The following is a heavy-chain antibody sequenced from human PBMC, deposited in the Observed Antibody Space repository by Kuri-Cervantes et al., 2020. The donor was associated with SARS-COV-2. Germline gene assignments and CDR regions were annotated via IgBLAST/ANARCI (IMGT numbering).Heavy chain of an antibody. CDR1: GYSISSGYY. CDR2: IYHSGST. V-gene: IGHV4-38-2*01. Sequence: SETLSLTCAVSGYSISSGYYWGWIRQPPGKGLEWIGSIYHSGSTYYNPSVKRPVAMSVDTSKNQFSLKLSSVTAADTAVYYCARSGSYPYYYYYMDVWGKGTTVTVSS. J-gene: IGHJ6*03. D-gene: IGHD1-26*01. CDR3: ARSGSYPYYYYYMDV.